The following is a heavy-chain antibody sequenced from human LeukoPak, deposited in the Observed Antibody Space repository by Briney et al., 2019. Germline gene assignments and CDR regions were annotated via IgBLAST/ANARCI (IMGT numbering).Heavy chain of an antibody. CDR2: IYYSGRT. J-gene: IGHJ4*02. CDR3: ARFFYYDASLPPY. CDR1: GGYISTSNYY. V-gene: IGHV4-39*01. Sequence: SETLSLTCSVSGGYISTSNYYWGWIRQPPGTGLEWIGTIYYSGRTYYNPSLQSRVTISLDTSQNQLSLQVRSVAVVDTAVYYCARFFYYDASLPPYWGQGTLVTASS. D-gene: IGHD3-16*01.